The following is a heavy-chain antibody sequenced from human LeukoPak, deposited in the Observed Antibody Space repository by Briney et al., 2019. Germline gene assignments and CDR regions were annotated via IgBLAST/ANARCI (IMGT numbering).Heavy chain of an antibody. CDR1: GFTFTSSA. Sequence: SVKVSCKASGFTFTSSAMQWVRQARGQRLEWIGWIVVGSGNTNYAQKFQERVTITRDMSTSTAYMELSSLRSEDTAVYYCARGRFYYYGSGSYYTPFDYWGQGTLVTVSS. D-gene: IGHD3-10*01. CDR3: ARGRFYYYGSGSYYTPFDY. CDR2: IVVGSGNT. J-gene: IGHJ4*02. V-gene: IGHV1-58*02.